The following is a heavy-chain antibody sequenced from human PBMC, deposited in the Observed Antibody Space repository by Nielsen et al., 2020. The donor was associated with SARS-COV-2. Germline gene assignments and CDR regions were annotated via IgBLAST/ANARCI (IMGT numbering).Heavy chain of an antibody. CDR1: GFTFSNAW. J-gene: IGHJ4*02. D-gene: IGHD3-3*01. CDR3: TTAHKPYDFWSGYYLGY. CDR2: IKSKTDGGTT. V-gene: IGHV3-15*01. Sequence: GESLKISCAASGFTFSNAWMSWVRQAPGKGLEWVDRIKSKTDGGTTDYAAPVKGRFTISRDDSKNTLYLQMNSLKTEDTAVYYCTTAHKPYDFWSGYYLGYWGQGTLVTVSS.